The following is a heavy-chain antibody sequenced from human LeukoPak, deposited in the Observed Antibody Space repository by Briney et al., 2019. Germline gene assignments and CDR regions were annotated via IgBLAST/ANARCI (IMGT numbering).Heavy chain of an antibody. CDR2: IYHSGST. J-gene: IGHJ4*02. CDR1: GGSISSGGYS. Sequence: SETLSLTCAVSGGSISSGGYSWSWIRQPPGQGLEWIGYIYHSGSTYYNPSLKSRVTISVDRSKNQFSLKLSSVTAADTAVYYCARGLYYYDSSGYLPPPEYYFDYWGQGTLVTVSS. CDR3: ARGLYYYDSSGYLPPPEYYFDY. V-gene: IGHV4-30-2*01. D-gene: IGHD3-22*01.